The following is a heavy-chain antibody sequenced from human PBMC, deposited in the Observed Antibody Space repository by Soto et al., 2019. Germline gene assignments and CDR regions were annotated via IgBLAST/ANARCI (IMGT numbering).Heavy chain of an antibody. Sequence: SVKVSCKASGGTFSSYAISWVRQAPGQGLEWMGGIIPIFGTANYAQKFQGRVTITADESTSTAYMELSSLRSEDTAVYYCASVRGYSGYDGSPSFDYWGQGTLVTVSS. CDR2: IIPIFGTA. CDR3: ASVRGYSGYDGSPSFDY. V-gene: IGHV1-69*13. CDR1: GGTFSSYA. J-gene: IGHJ4*02. D-gene: IGHD5-12*01.